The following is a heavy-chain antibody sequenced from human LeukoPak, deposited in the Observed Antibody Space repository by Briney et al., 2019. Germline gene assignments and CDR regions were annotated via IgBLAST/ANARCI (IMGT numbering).Heavy chain of an antibody. Sequence: SETLSLTCTVSGGSISSTSYYWGWIRQPPGKGLESIAVIHYSGITYYNPSLRSRVTISIDTSKNQFSLKLSSVTAADTAVYYCARVLYYDSSGYYHYFDYWGQGTLVTVSS. D-gene: IGHD3-22*01. J-gene: IGHJ4*02. CDR3: ARVLYYDSSGYYHYFDY. CDR2: IHYSGIT. V-gene: IGHV4-39*01. CDR1: GGSISSTSYY.